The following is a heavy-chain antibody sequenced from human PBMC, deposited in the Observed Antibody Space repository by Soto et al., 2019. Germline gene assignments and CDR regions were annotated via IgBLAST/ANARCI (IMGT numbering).Heavy chain of an antibody. V-gene: IGHV1-2*04. CDR2: INPKSGGT. Sequence: QVQLVQSGAEVIQPGASVKVSCKASGYTFTGHYIHWVRQAPGQGLEWLGRINPKSGGTKNAQKFQAWATMSRETSSATPYMELSRLKSDDTAVNYCEGGGPQWDLERDYYY. CDR3: EGGGPQWDLERDYYY. CDR1: GYTFTGHY. D-gene: IGHD1-26*01. J-gene: IGHJ6*01.